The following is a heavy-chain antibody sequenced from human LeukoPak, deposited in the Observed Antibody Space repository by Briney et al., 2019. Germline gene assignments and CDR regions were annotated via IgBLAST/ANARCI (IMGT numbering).Heavy chain of an antibody. V-gene: IGHV3-43D*03. Sequence: GGSLRLSCVGSGFRFDDYAMNWVRQTPGKGLEWVSLIGWDGSATYYAASVRGRFTVSRDNSKNSVYLQMDSLRSDDTALYYCARGAFLVSEYFQHWGQGTLVTVSS. J-gene: IGHJ1*01. CDR3: ARGAFLVSEYFQH. CDR2: IGWDGSAT. CDR1: GFRFDDYA. D-gene: IGHD3-16*01.